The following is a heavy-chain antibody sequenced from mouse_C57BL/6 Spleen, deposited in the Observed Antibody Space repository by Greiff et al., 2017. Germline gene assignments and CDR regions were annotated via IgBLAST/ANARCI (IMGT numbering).Heavy chain of an antibody. CDR1: GYSFTDYN. CDR3: ARGELVYGSSLYAMDY. J-gene: IGHJ4*01. Sequence: VQLKESGPELVQPGASVKISCKASGYSFTDYNMNWVKQSNGTSLEWIGLLNPNYGTTSYNQKFKGKATLTVDQSSSTAYMQLNSLTSEDSAVYYCARGELVYGSSLYAMDYWGQGTSVTVSS. D-gene: IGHD1-1*01. V-gene: IGHV1-39*01. CDR2: LNPNYGTT.